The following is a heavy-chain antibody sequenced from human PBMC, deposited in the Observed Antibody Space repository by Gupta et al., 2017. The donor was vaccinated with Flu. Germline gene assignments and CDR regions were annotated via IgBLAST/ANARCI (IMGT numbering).Heavy chain of an antibody. CDR3: ARGSLGGYYYGPY. Sequence: VQLVESGGGVVQPGRSVRLSCAVSGFTFRRYAMHWIRQAPGKGPEWVAVTSLDAMKKDYAESVKGRFTISRDNSKNILYLQMDSLRVEDTAMYYCARGSLGGYYYGPYWGQGTLVTVSS. V-gene: IGHV3-30*04. D-gene: IGHD3-3*01. J-gene: IGHJ4*02. CDR2: TSLDAMKK. CDR1: GFTFRRYA.